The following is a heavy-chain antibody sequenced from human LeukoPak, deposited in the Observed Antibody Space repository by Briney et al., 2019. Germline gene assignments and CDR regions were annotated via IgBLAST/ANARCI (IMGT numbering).Heavy chain of an antibody. V-gene: IGHV1-46*01. J-gene: IGHJ6*02. CDR1: VYTFTSYY. CDR3: ARDQCSSSWYVLPYYYYGMDV. D-gene: IGHD6-13*01. CDR2: INPSGGSR. Sequence: ASVKVSCKASVYTFTSYYMHWVRQAPGQGLEWMGIINPSGGSRSYAQKFKGRVTMTRDTSTSTVYMELSSLRSEDTAVYYCARDQCSSSWYVLPYYYYGMDVWGQGTTVTVSS.